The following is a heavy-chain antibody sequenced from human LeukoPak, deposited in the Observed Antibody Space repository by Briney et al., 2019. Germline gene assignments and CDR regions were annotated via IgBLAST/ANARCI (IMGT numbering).Heavy chain of an antibody. Sequence: GGSLRLSCAASGFTFSSYGMHWVRQAPGKGLEWVAVIWYDGSNKYYADSVKGRFTISRDNSKNTLYLQMNSLRAEDTAVYYCARDHYYDSSVDYWGQGTLVTVSS. CDR1: GFTFSSYG. V-gene: IGHV3-33*01. CDR3: ARDHYYDSSVDY. J-gene: IGHJ4*02. D-gene: IGHD3-22*01. CDR2: IWYDGSNK.